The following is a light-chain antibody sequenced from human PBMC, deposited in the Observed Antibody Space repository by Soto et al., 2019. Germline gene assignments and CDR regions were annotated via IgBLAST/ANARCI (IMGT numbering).Light chain of an antibody. CDR1: SSNIGSNY. CDR3: ATWDDSLSGWV. CDR2: RNN. V-gene: IGLV1-47*01. Sequence: QSVLTQPPSASGTPGQRVTISCSGTSSNIGSNYVYWYQHLPGTAPKLLIYRNNQRPSGVPDRFSGSKSGTSVSLAISGLRSEDEADYYCATWDDSLSGWVFGGGTQLTVL. J-gene: IGLJ3*02.